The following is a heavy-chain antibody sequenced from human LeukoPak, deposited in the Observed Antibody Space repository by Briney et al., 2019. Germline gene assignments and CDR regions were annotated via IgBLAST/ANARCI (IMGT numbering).Heavy chain of an antibody. V-gene: IGHV3-23*01. J-gene: IGHJ2*01. CDR1: AFTFSNYA. CDR2: ISGNGAGT. Sequence: GGSLRLSCAASAFTFSNYAMSWVRQAPGKGLEWVSGISGNGAGTFYADSVKGRFTISRDNSKNTMYLQMDSLRDEDTAVYHRARRLVVTASSHWYFDLWGRGTLVTVSS. D-gene: IGHD2-21*02. CDR3: ARRLVVTASSHWYFDL.